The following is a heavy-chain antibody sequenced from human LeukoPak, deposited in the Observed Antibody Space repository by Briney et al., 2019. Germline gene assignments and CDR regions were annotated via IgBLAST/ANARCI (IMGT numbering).Heavy chain of an antibody. CDR1: GYTFTSYT. D-gene: IGHD3-10*01. CDR2: INTNTGNP. V-gene: IGHV7-4-1*02. J-gene: IGHJ4*02. CDR3: ARGRSRMVRGVITYYFDY. Sequence: GASVKVSCKASGYTFTSYTINWVRQAPGQGLEWMGWINTNTGNPTYAQGFTGRFVFSLDTPVSTAYLQISSLKAEDTAVYYCARGRSRMVRGVITYYFDYWGQGTLVTVSS.